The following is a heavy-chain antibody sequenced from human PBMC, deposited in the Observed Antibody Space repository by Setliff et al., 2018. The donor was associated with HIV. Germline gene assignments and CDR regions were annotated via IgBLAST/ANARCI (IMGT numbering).Heavy chain of an antibody. V-gene: IGHV3-23*01. Sequence: GASVKVSCAASGFTFSNYAMGWVRQGPGKGLEWVSTIGAAAYPTHYAESVKGRFTISKDNSQNALYLQMNSLTDEDTAKYYCAKVFVFGVDAFDIWGQGTMVTVSS. D-gene: IGHD3-10*02. CDR1: GFTFSNYA. J-gene: IGHJ3*02. CDR3: AKVFVFGVDAFDI. CDR2: IGAAAYPT.